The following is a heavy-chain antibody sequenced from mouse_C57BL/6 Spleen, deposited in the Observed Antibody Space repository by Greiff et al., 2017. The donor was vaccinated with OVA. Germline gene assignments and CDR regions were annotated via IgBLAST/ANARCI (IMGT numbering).Heavy chain of an antibody. D-gene: IGHD1-1*01. CDR1: GYTFTSYW. CDR3: ARYYGSSYYFDY. CDR2: IDPSDSYT. V-gene: IGHV1-69*01. J-gene: IGHJ2*01. Sequence: QVQLKQPGAELVMPGASVKLSCKASGYTFTSYWMHWVKQSPGQGLEWIGEIDPSDSYTNYNQKFKGKSTLTVDKSSSTAYMQLSSLTSEDSAVYYCARYYGSSYYFDYWGQGTTLTVSS.